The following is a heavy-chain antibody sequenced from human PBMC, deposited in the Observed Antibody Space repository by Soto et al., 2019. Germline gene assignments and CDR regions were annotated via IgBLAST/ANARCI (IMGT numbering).Heavy chain of an antibody. CDR3: ARGYTDYDDPSYYFDS. D-gene: IGHD3-22*01. Sequence: QVQLVQSGAEVKKPGSSVKVSCKASGGTFSTSLISWVRQAPGQGLEWMGGIIPIFGTPNYAQKFQGRVTITADESTSTVYMELNSLRSEDTAMYYCARGYTDYDDPSYYFDSWGQGTQVTVSS. J-gene: IGHJ4*02. V-gene: IGHV1-69*01. CDR1: GGTFSTSL. CDR2: IIPIFGTP.